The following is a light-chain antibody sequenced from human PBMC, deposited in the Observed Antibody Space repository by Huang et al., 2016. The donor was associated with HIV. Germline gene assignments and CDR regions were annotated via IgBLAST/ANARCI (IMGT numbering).Light chain of an antibody. V-gene: IGKV1-NL1*01. CDR1: QAISNS. J-gene: IGKJ1*01. CDR3: QQYFSTPRT. CDR2: GAC. Sequence: DIQMTQSPSSLSASVGDKVSITCRASQAISNSLFWYQQQPGKAPKLLLYGACRLESAVSSRFSGSGSGTDYTLTISSLQPEDFATYYCQQYFSTPRTFGQGTKVEIK.